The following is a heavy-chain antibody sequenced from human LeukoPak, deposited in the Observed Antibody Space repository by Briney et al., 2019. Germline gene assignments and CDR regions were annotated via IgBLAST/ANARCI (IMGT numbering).Heavy chain of an antibody. CDR2: INPTGGSR. J-gene: IGHJ5*02. CDR3: ARDNSVRDNPWRFGP. V-gene: IGHV1-46*01. D-gene: IGHD5-12*01. Sequence: ASVKVSCKASGYTFTSYYMHWVRQAPGQGLEWMGLINPTGGSRGYAQQFQGRVTMTRDMSSRTDYTELRSLGSDATAIYYCARDNSVRDNPWRFGPWGQGTLVNVSS. CDR1: GYTFTSYY.